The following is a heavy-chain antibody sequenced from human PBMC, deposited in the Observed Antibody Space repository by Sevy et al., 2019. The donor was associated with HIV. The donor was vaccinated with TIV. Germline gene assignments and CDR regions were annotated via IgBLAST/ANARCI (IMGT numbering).Heavy chain of an antibody. CDR1: GFSLNNYW. Sequence: GGSLRLSCVASGFSLNNYWMNWVRQAPGKGLEWVANINQDGSVKYYVDSVRGRFTISRDNARNLVFLQMSSLRVDDSALYYCAKAIAKDGSFWGQGTLVTVSS. CDR2: INQDGSVK. J-gene: IGHJ4*02. CDR3: AKAIAKDGSF. D-gene: IGHD6-13*01. V-gene: IGHV3-7*01.